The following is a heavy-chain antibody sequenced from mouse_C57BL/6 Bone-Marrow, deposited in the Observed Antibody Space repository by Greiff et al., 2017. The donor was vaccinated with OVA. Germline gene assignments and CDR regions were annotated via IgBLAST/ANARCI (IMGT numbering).Heavy chain of an antibody. Sequence: DVMLVESGEGLVKPGGSLKLSCAASGFTFSSYAMSWVRQTPEKRLEWVAYISSGGDYIYYADTVKGRFTISRDNARNTLYLQMSSLKSEDTARYYCTRGNYGKGSPMDYWGQGTSVTVSS. CDR3: TRGNYGKGSPMDY. CDR2: ISSGGDYI. CDR1: GFTFSSYA. J-gene: IGHJ4*01. V-gene: IGHV5-9-1*02. D-gene: IGHD1-1*01.